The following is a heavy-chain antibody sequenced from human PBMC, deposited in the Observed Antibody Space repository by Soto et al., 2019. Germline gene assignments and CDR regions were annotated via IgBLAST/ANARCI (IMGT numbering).Heavy chain of an antibody. CDR2: ISYDGSNK. CDR3: ARDGQTYCGGDCYSFDNWFDP. V-gene: IGHV3-30-3*01. J-gene: IGHJ5*02. Sequence: LRLSCAASGFTFSSYAMHWVRQAPGKGLEWVAVISYDGSNKYYADSVKGRFTISRDNSKNTLYLQMNSLRAEDTAVYYCARDGQTYCGGDCYSFDNWFDPWGQG. CDR1: GFTFSSYA. D-gene: IGHD2-21*02.